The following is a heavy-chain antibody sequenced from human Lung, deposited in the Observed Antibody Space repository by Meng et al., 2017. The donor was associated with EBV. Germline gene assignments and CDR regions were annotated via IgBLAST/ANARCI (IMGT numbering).Heavy chain of an antibody. V-gene: IGHV2-5*02. CDR1: GFSLSTSGVG. J-gene: IGHJ4*02. Sequence: QVTLKESGPTLVKPTQTLTLTCTFSGFSLSTSGVGVGWIRQPPGKALEWLALIYWDDDKRYSPSLKSRLTITKDTSKNQVVLTMTNMDPVDTATYYCAHLPPPRRGYSYGAHYYFDYWGQGTLVTVFS. CDR3: AHLPPPRRGYSYGAHYYFDY. D-gene: IGHD5-18*01. CDR2: IYWDDDK.